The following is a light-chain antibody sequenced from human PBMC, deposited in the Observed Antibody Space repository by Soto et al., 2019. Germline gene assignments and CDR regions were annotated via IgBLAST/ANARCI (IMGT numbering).Light chain of an antibody. CDR1: SXNIGSNT. CDR2: TNN. CDR3: AAWDDSLNGFV. J-gene: IGLJ1*01. V-gene: IGLV1-44*01. Sequence: QSVLTQPRSASGAPGQRVTISCSGSSXNIGSNTVNWYQQLPGTAPKLLIYTNNQRPSGVRDRFSGSRSGTSASLAISGLQSEDEADYYCAAWDDSLNGFVFGTGTKVTVL.